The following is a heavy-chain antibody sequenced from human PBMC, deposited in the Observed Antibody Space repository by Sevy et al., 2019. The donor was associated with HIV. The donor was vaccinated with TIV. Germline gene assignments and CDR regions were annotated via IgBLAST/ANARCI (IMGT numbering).Heavy chain of an antibody. V-gene: IGHV3-30-3*01. Sequence: GGSLRLSCAASGFTFSSYAMHWVRQAPGKGLEWVAVISYDGSNKYYADSVKGRFTISRDNSKNTLYLQMNSLRAEDTAVYYCAREAGSGYYELWGRGTLVTVSS. CDR1: GFTFSSYA. J-gene: IGHJ2*01. CDR2: ISYDGSNK. CDR3: AREAGSGYYEL.